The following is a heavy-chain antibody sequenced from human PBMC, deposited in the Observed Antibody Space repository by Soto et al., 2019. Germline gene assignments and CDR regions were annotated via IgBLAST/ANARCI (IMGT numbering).Heavy chain of an antibody. CDR2: IAYDGSNK. V-gene: IGHV3-30-3*01. CDR3: ARDSEMATIGGDYYGMDV. D-gene: IGHD5-12*01. CDR1: GFTFSSYA. J-gene: IGHJ6*02. Sequence: QVQLVESGGGVVQPGRSLRLSCAASGFTFSSYAMHWVRQAPVKGLEWVAVIAYDGSNKYYADSVKGRFTISRDNSKNTLYLQMNSLRAEDTAVYYCARDSEMATIGGDYYGMDVWGQGTTVTVSS.